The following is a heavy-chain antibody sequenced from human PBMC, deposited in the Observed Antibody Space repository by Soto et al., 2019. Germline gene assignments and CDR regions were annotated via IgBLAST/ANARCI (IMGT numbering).Heavy chain of an antibody. Sequence: ASVKVSCKASGYTFTSYDINWVRQATGQGLEWMGWMNPNSGNTGYAQKFQGRVTMTRNTSISTAYMELSSLRSEDTAVYYCASGKRENLTGYFYYYMDVWGKGTTVTVSS. CDR3: ASGKRENLTGYFYYYMDV. CDR1: GYTFTSYD. CDR2: MNPNSGNT. J-gene: IGHJ6*03. V-gene: IGHV1-8*01. D-gene: IGHD3-9*01.